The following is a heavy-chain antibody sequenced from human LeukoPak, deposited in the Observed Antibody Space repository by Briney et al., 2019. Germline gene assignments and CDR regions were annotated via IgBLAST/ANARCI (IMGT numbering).Heavy chain of an antibody. J-gene: IGHJ4*02. D-gene: IGHD5-12*01. CDR2: ISSSSSYI. CDR1: GFTLSSYN. Sequence: GGSLRLSCAASGFTLSSYNMNWVRQAPGKGLEWVSFISSSSSYIQYADSMKGRFTISRDNAKNPLYLQMNSLRAEDTAVYYCARGRVYNGYDPFDYWGQGTLVTVSS. CDR3: ARGRVYNGYDPFDY. V-gene: IGHV3-21*01.